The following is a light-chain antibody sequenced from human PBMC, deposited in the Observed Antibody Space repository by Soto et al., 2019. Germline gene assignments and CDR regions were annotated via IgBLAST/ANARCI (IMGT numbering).Light chain of an antibody. CDR3: QQYNSYRT. CDR2: KAS. Sequence: DIQMTQSPSTLSASIGEGITITCRTRQNIINWLAWYQQKPGKAPKLLIYKASSLESGVPSRFSGSGSGTEFTLTITSLQPDDFATYYCQQYNSYRTFGQGTKVEIK. V-gene: IGKV1-5*03. CDR1: QNIINW. J-gene: IGKJ1*01.